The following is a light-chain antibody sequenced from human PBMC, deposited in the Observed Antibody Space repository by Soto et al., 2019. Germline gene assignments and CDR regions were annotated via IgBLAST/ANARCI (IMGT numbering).Light chain of an antibody. CDR3: QQSYSTPMYT. Sequence: QMTQSPSSLCASVGDRVSITCRAGQSISSYLNWYQQKPGKAPKLLIYAASSLQSGVPSRFSGSGSGTDFTLTISSLQPEDFATYYCQQSYSTPMYTFGQGTKVDIK. V-gene: IGKV1-39*01. CDR2: AAS. CDR1: QSISSY. J-gene: IGKJ2*01.